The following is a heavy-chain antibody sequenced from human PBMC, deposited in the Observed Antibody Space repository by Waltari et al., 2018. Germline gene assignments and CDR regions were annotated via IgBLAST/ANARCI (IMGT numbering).Heavy chain of an antibody. V-gene: IGHV1-69*01. CDR1: GGSFRSYS. Sequence: QVRLVQSGAEVKKPGSSVKVSCKAFGGSFRSYSINWVRQAPGPRVEWMGGIIPVFGTANYAQKFQDRLAITADESTSTAYMELSSLRSEDTAAYYCTTSSYCGTTTCYQYYGMDVWGQGTTVTVSS. J-gene: IGHJ6*02. CDR2: IIPVFGTA. D-gene: IGHD2-2*01. CDR3: TTSSYCGTTTCYQYYGMDV.